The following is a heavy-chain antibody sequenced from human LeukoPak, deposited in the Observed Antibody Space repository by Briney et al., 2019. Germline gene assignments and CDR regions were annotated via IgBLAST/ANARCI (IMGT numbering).Heavy chain of an antibody. V-gene: IGHV1-69*13. CDR1: GGTFSSYA. Sequence: SVKVSCKASGGTFSSYAISWVRQAPGQGLEWMGGIIPIFGTANYAQKFQGRVTITADESTSTAYMELSSLRSEDTAVHYCARGSGYSSGWYGLDFDYWGQGTLVTVSS. J-gene: IGHJ4*02. D-gene: IGHD6-19*01. CDR2: IIPIFGTA. CDR3: ARGSGYSSGWYGLDFDY.